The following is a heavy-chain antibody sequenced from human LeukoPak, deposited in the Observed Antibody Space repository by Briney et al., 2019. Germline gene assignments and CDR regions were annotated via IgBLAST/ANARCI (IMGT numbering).Heavy chain of an antibody. Sequence: SETLSLTCTVSGGSISSYYWGWIRQPPGKGLEWIGSIYHSGSTYYNPSLKSRVTISVDTSKNHFSLKLSSVTAADTAVYYCARNRDGYNSFDYWGQGTLVTVSS. D-gene: IGHD5-24*01. CDR2: IYHSGST. CDR3: ARNRDGYNSFDY. CDR1: GGSISSYY. V-gene: IGHV4-39*07. J-gene: IGHJ4*02.